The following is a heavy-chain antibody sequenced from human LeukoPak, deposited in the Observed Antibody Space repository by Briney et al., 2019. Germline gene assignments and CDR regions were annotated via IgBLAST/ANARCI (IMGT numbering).Heavy chain of an antibody. Sequence: PSETLSLTCTVSGGSISSYYWSWIRQPPGKGLEWIGYIYYSGSTNYNPSLKSRVTISVDTSKSQFSLKLSSVTAADTAVYYCARDWTTMVRGTIQRLGAFDIWGQGTMVTVSS. CDR3: ARDWTTMVRGTIQRLGAFDI. CDR1: GGSISSYY. J-gene: IGHJ3*02. V-gene: IGHV4-59*01. CDR2: IYYSGST. D-gene: IGHD3-10*01.